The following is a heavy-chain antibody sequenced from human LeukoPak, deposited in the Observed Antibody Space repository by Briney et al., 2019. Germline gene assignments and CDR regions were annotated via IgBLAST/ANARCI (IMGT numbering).Heavy chain of an antibody. CDR3: ARDLETHCSSTSCYSLSFDY. Sequence: ASVKVSCKASGGTFSSYAISWVRQAPGQGLEWMGRIIPIFGIANYAQKFQGRVTITADKSTSTAYMELSSLRSEDTAVYYCARDLETHCSSTSCYSLSFDYWGQGTLVTVSS. V-gene: IGHV1-69*04. CDR2: IIPIFGIA. CDR1: GGTFSSYA. D-gene: IGHD2-2*01. J-gene: IGHJ4*02.